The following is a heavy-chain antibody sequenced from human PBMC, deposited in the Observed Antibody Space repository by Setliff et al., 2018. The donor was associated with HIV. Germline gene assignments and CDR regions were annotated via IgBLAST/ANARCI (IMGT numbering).Heavy chain of an antibody. D-gene: IGHD3-10*01. Sequence: PSETLSLTCTVSGGSINSTSYYWGWIRQPPGNGLEWIGSIYHTGSTYYNPSLKSRVSTSVDKSNNQFSLQLSFVTAADTAVYYCARHNVGGGYGWGSYRPFDSWGQGTLVTVSS. J-gene: IGHJ4*02. CDR2: IYHTGST. CDR1: GGSINSTSYY. V-gene: IGHV4-39*01. CDR3: ARHNVGGGYGWGSYRPFDS.